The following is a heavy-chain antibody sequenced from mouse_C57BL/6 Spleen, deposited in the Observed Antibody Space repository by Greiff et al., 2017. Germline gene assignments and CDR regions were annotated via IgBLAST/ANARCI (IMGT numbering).Heavy chain of an antibody. CDR2: IWSDGST. J-gene: IGHJ4*01. CDR1: GFSLTSYG. D-gene: IGHD2-2*01. CDR3: ARHAGYPYAMDY. V-gene: IGHV2-6-1*01. Sequence: VMLVESGPGLVAPSQRLSITCTVSGFSLTSYGVHWVRQPPGKGLEWLVVIWSDGSTTYYSALKSRLSISKDNSKGQVFLKRNSLQTDDTDMYYCARHAGYPYAMDYWGQGTAGTVSS.